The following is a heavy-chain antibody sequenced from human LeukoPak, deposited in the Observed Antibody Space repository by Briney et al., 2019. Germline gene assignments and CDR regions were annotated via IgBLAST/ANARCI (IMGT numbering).Heavy chain of an antibody. CDR1: GYTFTSYG. CDR3: ARVTYYDFWSGYYKNYYYYYMDV. CDR2: ISAYNGNT. J-gene: IGHJ6*03. D-gene: IGHD3-3*01. V-gene: IGHV1-18*01. Sequence: GASVKVSCKASGYTFTSYGISWVRQAPGQGLEWMGWISAYNGNTNYAQKLQGRVTMTTDTSTSTAYMELRSLRADDTAVYYCARVTYYDFWSGYYKNYYYYYMDVWGKGTTVTVSS.